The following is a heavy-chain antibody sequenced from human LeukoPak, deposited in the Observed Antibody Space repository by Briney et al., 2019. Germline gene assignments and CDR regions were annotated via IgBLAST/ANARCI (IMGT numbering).Heavy chain of an antibody. D-gene: IGHD3-10*01. V-gene: IGHV4-4*07. Sequence: SETLSLTCTVSGGSISSYYWSWIRQPAGKGLEWIGRIYTSGSTNYNPSLKSRVTMSVDTSKNQFSLKLSSATAADTAVYYCARAPTTYYYGSGSVRTNWFDPWGQGTLVTVSS. CDR3: ARAPTTYYYGSGSVRTNWFDP. CDR1: GGSISSYY. J-gene: IGHJ5*02. CDR2: IYTSGST.